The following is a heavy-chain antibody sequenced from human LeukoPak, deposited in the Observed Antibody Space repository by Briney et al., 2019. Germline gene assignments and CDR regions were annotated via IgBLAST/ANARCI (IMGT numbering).Heavy chain of an antibody. Sequence: GGSLRFYCAASGFTFSNKWMQWDRQGPGKGLVWVSRLNSDGRTKTYADSVKGRFTISREKAKNTLYLKMNSLRVGETAVYSCARGSDETVTISAWFDPSYQGTLLTVSS. J-gene: IGHJ5*02. CDR3: ARGSDETVTISAWFDP. CDR1: GFTFSNKW. D-gene: IGHD4-17*01. V-gene: IGHV3-74*01. CDR2: LNSDGRTK.